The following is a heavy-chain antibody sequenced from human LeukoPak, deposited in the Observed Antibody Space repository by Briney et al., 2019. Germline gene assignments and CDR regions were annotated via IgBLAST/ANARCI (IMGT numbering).Heavy chain of an antibody. CDR3: ARDSVCSGGSCYSRWAFDI. V-gene: IGHV4-59*01. Sequence: PSETLSLTCTVSGGSISSYYWSWIRQPPGKGLEWIGYIYYSGSTNYNPSLKSRVTISVDTSKNQFSLKLSSVTAADTAVDYCARDSVCSGGSCYSRWAFDIWGQGTMVTVSS. CDR1: GGSISSYY. J-gene: IGHJ3*02. D-gene: IGHD2-15*01. CDR2: IYYSGST.